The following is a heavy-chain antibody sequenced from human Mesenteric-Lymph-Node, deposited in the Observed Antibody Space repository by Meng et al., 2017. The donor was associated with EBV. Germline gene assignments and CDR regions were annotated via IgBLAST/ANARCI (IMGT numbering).Heavy chain of an antibody. Sequence: QVHLQDSGPGLVKPSGPLSLTCAVSSGSISNSNWWSWVRQPPGKGLQWIGEIFHSGGTNYNPSLKSRVTISVDKSKNQFSLKVNSLTAADTAVYYCARITFGGAIGDWGQGTLVTVSS. CDR1: SGSISNSNW. CDR3: ARITFGGAIGD. J-gene: IGHJ4*02. D-gene: IGHD3-16*02. CDR2: IFHSGGT. V-gene: IGHV4-4*02.